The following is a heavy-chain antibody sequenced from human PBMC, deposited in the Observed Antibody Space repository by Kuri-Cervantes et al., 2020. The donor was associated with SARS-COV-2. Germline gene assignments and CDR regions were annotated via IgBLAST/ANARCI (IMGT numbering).Heavy chain of an antibody. CDR1: GFTFSNYW. Sequence: GESLKISCAASGFTFSNYWMHWVRQAPGKGLVWVSRTNTDGSSTSYADSVKGRFTISRDNAKNTLYLQMNSLRAEDTALYYCARAFLRGGSDYWGQGTLVTVSS. J-gene: IGHJ4*02. V-gene: IGHV3-74*01. CDR3: ARAFLRGGSDY. CDR2: TNTDGSST. D-gene: IGHD1-26*01.